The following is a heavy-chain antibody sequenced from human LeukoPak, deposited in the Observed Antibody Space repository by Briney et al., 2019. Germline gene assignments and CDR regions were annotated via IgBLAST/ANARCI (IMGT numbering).Heavy chain of an antibody. D-gene: IGHD4-17*01. Sequence: PSDTLSLTCTVSGGSISSYYWSWIRQPPGKGLEWIGYIYYSGSTNYNPSLKSRVTISVDTSKNQFSLKLSSVTAADTAVYYCARLYGDYVFDYWGQGTLVTVSS. CDR2: IYYSGST. V-gene: IGHV4-59*08. CDR1: GGSISSYY. CDR3: ARLYGDYVFDY. J-gene: IGHJ4*02.